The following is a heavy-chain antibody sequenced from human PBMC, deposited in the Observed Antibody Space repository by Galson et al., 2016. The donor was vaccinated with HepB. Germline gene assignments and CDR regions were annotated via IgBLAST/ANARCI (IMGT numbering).Heavy chain of an antibody. J-gene: IGHJ4*02. CDR1: GYIFSNYH. CDR2: INSSDITT. Sequence: SVKVSCKASGYIFSNYHLHWVRQAPGQGLEWVGAINSSDITTNYAQKFQGRVTMTSDTATSTVYMELSRLRSDDTAVYYRARDRTMTTLLHYWGQGTLVTVSS. CDR3: ARDRTMTTLLHY. V-gene: IGHV1-46*03. D-gene: IGHD4-17*01.